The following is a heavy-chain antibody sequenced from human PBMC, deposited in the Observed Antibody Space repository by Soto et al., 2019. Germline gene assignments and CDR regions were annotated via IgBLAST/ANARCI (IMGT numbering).Heavy chain of an antibody. Sequence: QVQLVQSGAEVKKPGASVKVTCKASGYTFTSYGLSWVRQAPGPGLEWMGWISTYNGKTTYAQKLQGRVTMTTDTSTSTAYMEPRSLRSDDTAVYYCARDRDSSGSLSGHWGQGTLVTVSS. CDR3: ARDRDSSGSLSGH. J-gene: IGHJ4*02. CDR1: GYTFTSYG. D-gene: IGHD3-22*01. CDR2: ISTYNGKT. V-gene: IGHV1-18*01.